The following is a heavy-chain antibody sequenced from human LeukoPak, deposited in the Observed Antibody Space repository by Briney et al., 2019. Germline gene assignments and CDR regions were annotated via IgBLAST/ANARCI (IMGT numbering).Heavy chain of an antibody. CDR2: INPNSGGT. V-gene: IGHV1-2*02. CDR1: GYTFTGYY. CDR3: ARRGTTVTTECPNFDY. Sequence: WASVKVSCKASGYTFTGYYMHWVRQAPGQGLEWMGWINPNSGGTNYAQKFQGRVTMTRDTSISTAYMELSRLRSDDTAVYYCARRGTTVTTECPNFDYWGQGTLVTVPS. J-gene: IGHJ4*02. D-gene: IGHD4-11*01.